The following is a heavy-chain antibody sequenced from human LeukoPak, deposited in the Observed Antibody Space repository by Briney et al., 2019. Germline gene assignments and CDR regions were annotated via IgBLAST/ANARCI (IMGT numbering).Heavy chain of an antibody. CDR2: INWNSGSI. D-gene: IGHD2/OR15-2a*01. V-gene: IGHV3-9*01. J-gene: IGHJ6*02. CDR3: AKARISRGYYGMDV. CDR1: GFTFDDYA. Sequence: GGSLRLSCAASGFTFDDYAMHWVRQAPGKGLEWVSGINWNSGSIGYADSVKGRFTISRDNAKNSLYLQMNSLRAEDTALYYCAKARISRGYYGMDVWGQGTTVTVSS.